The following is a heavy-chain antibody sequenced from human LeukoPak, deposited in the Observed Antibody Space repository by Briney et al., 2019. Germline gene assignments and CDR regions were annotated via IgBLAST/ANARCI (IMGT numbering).Heavy chain of an antibody. D-gene: IGHD6-6*01. CDR3: ARELSTGIVLDY. CDR1: GFTFSSYS. Sequence: PGGSLRLSCGASGFTFSSYSMNWVRQAPGKGLEWVSSITSDNYIYYANSVKGRFTISRDNAKNSLCLQMDSLRAEDTAVYYCARELSTGIVLDYWDQGALVTVSS. J-gene: IGHJ4*02. V-gene: IGHV3-21*01. CDR2: ITSDNYI.